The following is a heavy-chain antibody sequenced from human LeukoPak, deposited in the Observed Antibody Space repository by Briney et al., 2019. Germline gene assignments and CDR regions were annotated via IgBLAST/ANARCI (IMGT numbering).Heavy chain of an antibody. CDR3: ARPHGGNYWSSEFDP. CDR1: GGSISSSSYY. V-gene: IGHV4-39*01. D-gene: IGHD1-26*01. CDR2: IYYSGST. Sequence: SETLSLTCTVSGGSISSSSYYWGWIRQPPGKGLEWIGSIYYSGSTYYNPSLKSRVTISVDTSKNQFSLKLSSVTAADTAVYYCARPHGGNYWSSEFDPWGQGTLVTVSS. J-gene: IGHJ5*02.